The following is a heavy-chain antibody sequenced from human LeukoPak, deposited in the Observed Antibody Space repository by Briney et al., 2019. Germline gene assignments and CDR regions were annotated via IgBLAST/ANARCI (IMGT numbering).Heavy chain of an antibody. D-gene: IGHD6-19*01. CDR2: INTDGTVT. Sequence: SGGSLRLSCAASGFTFSKYWMLWVRQAPRKGLESVSRINTDGTVTTYADSVKGRFTVSRDNADNTMFLQMNSVRDEDTAVYYCATKHWLAPPPDSWGQGTPVTVSS. J-gene: IGHJ4*02. V-gene: IGHV3-74*01. CDR3: ATKHWLAPPPDS. CDR1: GFTFSKYW.